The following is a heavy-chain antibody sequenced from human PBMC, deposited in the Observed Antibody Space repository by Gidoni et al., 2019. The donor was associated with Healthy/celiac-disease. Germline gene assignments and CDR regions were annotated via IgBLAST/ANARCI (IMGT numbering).Heavy chain of an antibody. CDR1: GYTFTSYA. Sequence: QVQLVQSGAEVKKPGASVKVSCKASGYTFTSYAMHWVRQAPGQRLEWMGWINAGNGNTKYSQKFQGRVTITRDTSASTAYMELSSLRSEDTAVYYCARDRKVIRQQLVSYYGMDVWGQGTTVTVSS. D-gene: IGHD6-13*01. J-gene: IGHJ6*02. CDR3: ARDRKVIRQQLVSYYGMDV. CDR2: INAGNGNT. V-gene: IGHV1-3*01.